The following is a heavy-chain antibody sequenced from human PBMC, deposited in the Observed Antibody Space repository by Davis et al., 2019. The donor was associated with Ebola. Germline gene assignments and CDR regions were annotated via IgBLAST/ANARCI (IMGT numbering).Heavy chain of an antibody. J-gene: IGHJ5*02. CDR1: GDSVPSNSVA. V-gene: IGHV6-1*01. CDR2: TYYRSKWYN. Sequence: MPSETLSLTCAISGDSVPSNSVAWNWIRQSPSRGLEWLGRTYYRSKWYNDYAVSVKSRIAIIPDTSKNQFSLQLNSVTPEDAAVYYCARDESIAVAGPRGWFDPWGQGTLVTVSS. D-gene: IGHD6-19*01. CDR3: ARDESIAVAGPRGWFDP.